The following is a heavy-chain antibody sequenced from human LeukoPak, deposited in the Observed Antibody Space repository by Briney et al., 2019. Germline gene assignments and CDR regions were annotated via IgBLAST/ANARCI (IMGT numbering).Heavy chain of an antibody. D-gene: IGHD3-22*01. CDR1: GFIFSTYW. CDR2: IKEAVSEK. Sequence: GGSLRLSCETSGFIFSTYWMSWVRQTPGKGLEWVAHIKEAVSEKYYVDSLKRRFTIPPDNAKDSLYLQMDSLRAEDTAVYYCARVRLDSSYDTSGFFDYSYYYMDVWGKGTTVTISS. CDR3: ARVRLDSSYDTSGFFDYSYYYMDV. V-gene: IGHV3-7*02. J-gene: IGHJ6*03.